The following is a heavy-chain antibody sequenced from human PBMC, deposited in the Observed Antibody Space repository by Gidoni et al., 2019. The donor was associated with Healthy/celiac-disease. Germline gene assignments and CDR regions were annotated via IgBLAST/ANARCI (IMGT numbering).Heavy chain of an antibody. CDR3: ARTGTHVSGAFDN. J-gene: IGHJ3*02. D-gene: IGHD1-1*01. Sequence: EVQLVESGGGLVQPGGSLRLSCAASGFTFSSDWMSWVRQAPGKGLEWVANIKQDGSGKSYVYSVQGRVTISSDNAKNTLSLQMKSLRAEDTAVYYCARTGTHVSGAFDNWGQGTMVTVSS. CDR1: GFTFSSDW. CDR2: IKQDGSGK. V-gene: IGHV3-7*01.